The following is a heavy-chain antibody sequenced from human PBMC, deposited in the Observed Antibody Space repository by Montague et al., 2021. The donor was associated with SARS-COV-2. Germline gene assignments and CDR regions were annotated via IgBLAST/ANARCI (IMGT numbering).Heavy chain of an antibody. D-gene: IGHD3-9*01. CDR3: AKVGDIMAGFSLVNLDH. Sequence: SLRLSCAASGFTFSGSPMSWVRQAPGEGLEWVSVIHSAGSRSYYGHSVEGRFTISRDNSKNTVYLQMNNLRAEDTAVYYCAKVGDIMAGFSLVNLDHWGQGILVIVSS. J-gene: IGHJ4*02. CDR1: GFTFSGSP. V-gene: IGHV3-23*03. CDR2: IHSAGSRS.